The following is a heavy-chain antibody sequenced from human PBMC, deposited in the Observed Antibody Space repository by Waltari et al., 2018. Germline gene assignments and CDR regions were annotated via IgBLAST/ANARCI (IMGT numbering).Heavy chain of an antibody. CDR2: ITTSSNYI. V-gene: IGHV3-21*06. CDR1: GFTFSISS. Sequence: EVQLVESGGGLVKPGGSLRLSCAASGFTFSISSQQRVRQAPGKGLEWVSSITTSSNYIDFADSLKGRSTVSRDNAKNSMYIEMNSLRAEDTAVYYCTRGSGWNPNFDYWGQGTLVTVSS. D-gene: IGHD6-19*01. J-gene: IGHJ4*02. CDR3: TRGSGWNPNFDY.